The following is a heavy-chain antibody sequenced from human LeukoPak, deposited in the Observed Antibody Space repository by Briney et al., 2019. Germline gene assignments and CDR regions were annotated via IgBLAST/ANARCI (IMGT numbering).Heavy chain of an antibody. D-gene: IGHD6-13*01. CDR1: GGTFSSYA. V-gene: IGHV1-69*13. Sequence: ASVKVSCKASGGTFSSYAISWVRQAPGQGPEWMGGIIPIFGTANYAQKFQGRVTITADESTSTAYMELSSLRSEDTAVYYCARGPGARYSSSWYPFDYWGQGTLVTVSS. J-gene: IGHJ4*02. CDR3: ARGPGARYSSSWYPFDY. CDR2: IIPIFGTA.